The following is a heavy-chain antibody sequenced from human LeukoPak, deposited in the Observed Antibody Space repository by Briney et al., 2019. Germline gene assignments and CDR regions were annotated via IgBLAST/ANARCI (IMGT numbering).Heavy chain of an antibody. Sequence: PGGSLRLSCAASGFTISAYWMSWVRQAPGRGLEWVANIKYDGSERYYVDSVKGRFTISRDTATNSVYLYMNSLRADDTAVYYCARDIAAAGLFFDYWGQGTLVNFSS. J-gene: IGHJ4*02. CDR2: IKYDGSER. V-gene: IGHV3-7*01. CDR1: GFTISAYW. CDR3: ARDIAAAGLFFDY. D-gene: IGHD6-13*01.